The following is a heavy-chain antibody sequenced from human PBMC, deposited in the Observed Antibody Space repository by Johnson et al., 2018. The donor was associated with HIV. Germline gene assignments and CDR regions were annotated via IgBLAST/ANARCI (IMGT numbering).Heavy chain of an antibody. CDR3: AKATEGEGLWALDS. J-gene: IGHJ3*02. V-gene: IGHV3-9*01. CDR1: GFTFDDYA. CDR2: ISWNSGSI. Sequence: VQLVESGGGLVQPGRSLRLSCAASGFTFDDYAMHWVRQAPGKGLEWVSGISWNSGSIGYADSVKGRFTISRDNAKNSRYLQLNSLRAEDTALYYCAKATEGEGLWALDSWGQGTMFTVSS. D-gene: IGHD1-26*01.